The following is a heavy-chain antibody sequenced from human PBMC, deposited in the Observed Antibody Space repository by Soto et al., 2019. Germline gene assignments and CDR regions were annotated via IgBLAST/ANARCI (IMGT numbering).Heavy chain of an antibody. CDR2: ISYDGSNK. CDR3: ASAMTIQGYFDY. V-gene: IGHV3-30-3*01. Sequence: QVPLVESGGGVVQPGRSLRLSYAASGFTFSSYAMHWVRQAPGKGLEWVAVISYDGSNKYYADSVKGRFTISRDNSKNTLYLQMNSLRTEDTAVYYCASAMTIQGYFDYWGQGTLVTVSS. J-gene: IGHJ4*02. D-gene: IGHD3-9*01. CDR1: GFTFSSYA.